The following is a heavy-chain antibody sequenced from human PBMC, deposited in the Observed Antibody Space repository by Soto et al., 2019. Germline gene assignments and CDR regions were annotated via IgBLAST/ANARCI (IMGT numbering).Heavy chain of an antibody. CDR1: GFTSHTYA. J-gene: IGHJ6*02. CDR2: MTGTSFRT. D-gene: IGHD3-22*01. V-gene: IGHV3-23*01. CDR3: VTVPSQLPVSLLLQLLSQDYCSYTVDV. Sequence: EVQLLESGGGLVQPGGSLGLSCVAAGFTSHTYAMTWVRQAPGKGLEWVSSMTGTSFRTFYADSVKGRFTIFSDKCKNTLCLQMNSLRAEDTAENYCVTVPSQLPVSLLLQLLSQDYCSYTVDVWGQGTTVTVSS.